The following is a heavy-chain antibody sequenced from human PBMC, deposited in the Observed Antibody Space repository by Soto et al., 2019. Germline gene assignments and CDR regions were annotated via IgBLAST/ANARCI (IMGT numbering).Heavy chain of an antibody. J-gene: IGHJ6*02. Sequence: SETLSLTCTVSGGSISSHYWSWVRQAPGKGLEWIGHIYYRGNTSYNPSLRGRSTISVDTSNNQFSLKLNSVTTADTAVYYCARDGREASGMDVWGQGTKVTVSS. CDR2: IYYRGNT. D-gene: IGHD1-26*01. V-gene: IGHV4-59*11. CDR1: GGSISSHY. CDR3: ARDGREASGMDV.